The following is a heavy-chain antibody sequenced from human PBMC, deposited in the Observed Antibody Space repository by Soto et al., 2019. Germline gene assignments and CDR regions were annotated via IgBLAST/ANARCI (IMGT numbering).Heavy chain of an antibody. CDR3: ARDDGWIPPYYYGTDV. CDR2: ISAYNGNT. CDR1: GYTFTSYG. Sequence: ASVKVSCKASGYTFTSYGISWVRQAPGQGLEWMGWISAYNGNTNYAQKLQGRVTMTTDTSTSTAYMELRSLRSDDTAVYYCARDDGWIPPYYYGTDVWGQGTTVTVSS. J-gene: IGHJ6*02. V-gene: IGHV1-18*01. D-gene: IGHD5-12*01.